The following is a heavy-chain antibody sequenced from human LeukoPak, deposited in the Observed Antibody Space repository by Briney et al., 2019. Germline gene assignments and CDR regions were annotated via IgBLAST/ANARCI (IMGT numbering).Heavy chain of an antibody. CDR3: AKAASREGYCSSTSCFEYYYYYMDV. CDR2: ISGSGGST. Sequence: GGSLRLSCAASGFTFSNYAMSWVRQAPGKGLEWVSAISGSGGSTYYADSVKGRFTISRDNSKNTLYLQMNSLRAEDTAVYYCAKAASREGYCSSTSCFEYYYYYMDVWGKGTTVTVSS. J-gene: IGHJ6*03. V-gene: IGHV3-23*01. CDR1: GFTFSNYA. D-gene: IGHD2-2*01.